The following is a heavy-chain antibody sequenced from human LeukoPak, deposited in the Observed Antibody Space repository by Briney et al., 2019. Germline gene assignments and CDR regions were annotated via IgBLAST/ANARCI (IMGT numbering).Heavy chain of an antibody. CDR3: ARDSYCSSTSCYSGAFDI. J-gene: IGHJ3*02. CDR2: IYSSGSA. Sequence: PSETLSLTCTISGGSISAYYWSWIRQPPGKGLEWIGYIYSSGSANYNPSLKSRVTISVDTSKNQFSLKLSSVTAADTAVYYCARDSYCSSTSCYSGAFDIWGQGTMVTVSS. V-gene: IGHV4-59*01. CDR1: GGSISAYY. D-gene: IGHD2-2*01.